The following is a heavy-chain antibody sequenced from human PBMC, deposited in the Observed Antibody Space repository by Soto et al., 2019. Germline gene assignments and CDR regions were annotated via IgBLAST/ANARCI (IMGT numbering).Heavy chain of an antibody. J-gene: IGHJ6*02. Sequence: GGSLRLSCAASGFTFSSFWMHWVRQAPGKGLVWVSVINADGSNTAYADSVKGRFTISRDSAKNTLYLQMNSLRGEDTAVYYCARDRGYTMDVWGQGNPGHRLL. CDR2: INADGSNT. CDR1: GFTFSSFW. V-gene: IGHV3-74*01. CDR3: ARDRGYTMDV. D-gene: IGHD1-1*01.